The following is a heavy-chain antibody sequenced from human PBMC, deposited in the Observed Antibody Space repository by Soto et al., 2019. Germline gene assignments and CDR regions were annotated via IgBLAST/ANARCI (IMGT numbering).Heavy chain of an antibody. CDR3: ARQLHDAFDI. D-gene: IGHD1-1*01. CDR2: ISSSSSYI. Sequence: EVQLVESGGGLVKPGGSLRLSCAASGFTFSSYSMNWVRQAPGKGLEWVSSISSSSSYIYYADSVKGRFTISRDNAKNSQYLQMNSRRAEDTAVDYCARQLHDAFDIWGQGTMVTVSS. J-gene: IGHJ3*02. CDR1: GFTFSSYS. V-gene: IGHV3-21*01.